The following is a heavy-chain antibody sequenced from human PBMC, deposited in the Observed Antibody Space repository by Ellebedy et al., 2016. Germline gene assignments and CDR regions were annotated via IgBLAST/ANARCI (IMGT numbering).Heavy chain of an antibody. D-gene: IGHD3-3*01. CDR2: ISGSGGST. J-gene: IGHJ6*02. Sequence: GGSLRLSCAASGFTFSSYAMSWVRQAPGKGLEWVSAISGSGGSTYYADSVKGRFTISRDNSKNTLYLQMNSLRAEDTAVYYCAKDTTIFFYYYGMDVWGQGTTVTVSS. CDR3: AKDTTIFFYYYGMDV. V-gene: IGHV3-23*01. CDR1: GFTFSSYA.